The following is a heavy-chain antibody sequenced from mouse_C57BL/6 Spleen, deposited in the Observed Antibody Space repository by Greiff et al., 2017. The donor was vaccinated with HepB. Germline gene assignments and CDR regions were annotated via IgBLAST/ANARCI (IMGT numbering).Heavy chain of an antibody. CDR2: IYPSDSET. J-gene: IGHJ1*03. Sequence: QVQLQQPGAELVRPGSSVKLSCKASGYTFTSYWMDWVKQRPGQGLEWIGNIYPSDSETHYNQKFKDKATLTVDKSSSTAYMQLSSLTSEDSAVYYCARIYYGNPGYFDVWGTGTTVTVSS. V-gene: IGHV1-61*01. CDR1: GYTFTSYW. CDR3: ARIYYGNPGYFDV. D-gene: IGHD2-1*01.